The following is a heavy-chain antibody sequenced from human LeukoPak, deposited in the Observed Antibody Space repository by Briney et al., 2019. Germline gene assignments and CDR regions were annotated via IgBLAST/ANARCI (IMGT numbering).Heavy chain of an antibody. CDR3: ARAATSTFDY. CDR2: TYYRSKWYN. Sequence: NPSQTLSLTCAISGDSVSSNSAAWNWIRQSPSGGLEWLARTYYRSKWYNDYAVSVKSRITINPDTSKNQFSLQLNSVTPEDTAVYYCARAATSTFDYWGQGTLVTVSS. J-gene: IGHJ4*02. D-gene: IGHD6-13*01. CDR1: GDSVSSNSAA. V-gene: IGHV6-1*01.